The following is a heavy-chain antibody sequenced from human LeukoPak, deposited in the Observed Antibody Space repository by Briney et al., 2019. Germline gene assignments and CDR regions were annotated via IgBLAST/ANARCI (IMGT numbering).Heavy chain of an antibody. V-gene: IGHV3-30*14. J-gene: IGHJ4*02. CDR2: ISYDGSNK. CDR1: GFTFSSYA. Sequence: PGGSLRLSCAASGFTFSSYAMHWVRQAPGEGLEWVAVISYDGSNKYYADSVKGRFTISRDNSKNTLYLQMNSLRAEDTAVYYCARAAKTALYDYWGQGTLVTVSS. CDR3: ARAAKTALYDY. D-gene: IGHD2-21*02.